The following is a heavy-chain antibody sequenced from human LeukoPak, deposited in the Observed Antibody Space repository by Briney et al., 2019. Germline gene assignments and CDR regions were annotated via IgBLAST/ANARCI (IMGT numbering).Heavy chain of an antibody. CDR3: ARVPQTMTPTFNYYYYMDV. J-gene: IGHJ6*03. V-gene: IGHV4-39*07. CDR2: IYHTGST. Sequence: SETLSLTCTVSGGSLSSSRYYWGWIRQPPGKGLEWIGSIYHTGSTYYNPSLKSRLTISIDTSKNQFSLKLSSVTAADTAVYYCARVPQTMTPTFNYYYYMDVWGKGTTVTVSS. D-gene: IGHD2/OR15-2a*01. CDR1: GGSLSSSRYY.